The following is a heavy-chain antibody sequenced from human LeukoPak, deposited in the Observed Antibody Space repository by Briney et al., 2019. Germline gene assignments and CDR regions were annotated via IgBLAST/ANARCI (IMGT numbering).Heavy chain of an antibody. CDR1: GFTFSNYW. J-gene: IGHJ3*02. D-gene: IGHD7-27*01. Sequence: GGSLRLSCAASGFTFSNYWMHWVRQAPGKGLVWVSRIKSDGSSTDYADSVKGRFTISRDNSKNTLYLQMSTLRAEDTAVYYCAKATAPHLGYAFDIWGQGTMVIVSS. CDR2: IKSDGSST. CDR3: AKATAPHLGYAFDI. V-gene: IGHV3-74*01.